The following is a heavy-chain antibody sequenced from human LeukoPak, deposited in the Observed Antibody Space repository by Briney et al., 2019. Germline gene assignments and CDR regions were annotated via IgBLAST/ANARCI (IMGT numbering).Heavy chain of an antibody. Sequence: GGSLRLSCAASGFTFSSYAMSWVRQAPGKGLEWVSAISGSGGSTYYADSVKGRFTISRDNSKNTLYLQMNSLRAEDTAVYYCAKDLSGYDRSGYYRSPFDYWGQGTLVTVSS. J-gene: IGHJ4*02. CDR3: AKDLSGYDRSGYYRSPFDY. CDR1: GFTFSSYA. D-gene: IGHD3-22*01. V-gene: IGHV3-23*01. CDR2: ISGSGGST.